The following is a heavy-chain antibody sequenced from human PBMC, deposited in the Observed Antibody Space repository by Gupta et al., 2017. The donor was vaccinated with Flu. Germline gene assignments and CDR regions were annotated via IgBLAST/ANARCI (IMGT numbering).Heavy chain of an antibody. J-gene: IGHJ6*02. V-gene: IGHV4-39*01. CDR1: GGSISSRNYY. D-gene: IGHD2-8*01. Sequence: QLQLQESGPGLVKPSETLSLTCTISGGSISSRNYYWGWVRQPPGKGREWIGAFYYGGRNYYNPSLRSRLTISVDTSKNQFSLRLSSVTAADTAVYYCARHYCTNNGCYHYYYYGMDVWGQGATVTVSS. CDR2: FYYGGRN. CDR3: ARHYCTNNGCYHYYYYGMDV.